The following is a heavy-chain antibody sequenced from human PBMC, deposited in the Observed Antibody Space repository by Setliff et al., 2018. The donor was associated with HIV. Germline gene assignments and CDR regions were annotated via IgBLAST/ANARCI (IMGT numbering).Heavy chain of an antibody. CDR2: IYTTGRT. CDR1: GDSLSSPNYF. J-gene: IGHJ6*03. CDR3: ARRRPPPSGFYSKYYMDV. V-gene: IGHV4-61*09. D-gene: IGHD3-3*01. Sequence: SETLSLTCTVSGDSLSSPNYFWHWIRQPAGKGLEWIGHIYTTGRTNYNPSLQSRVTVSLDTSKNQFFLRLSSVTAADTAVYYCARRRPPPSGFYSKYYMDVWGKGTTVTVSS.